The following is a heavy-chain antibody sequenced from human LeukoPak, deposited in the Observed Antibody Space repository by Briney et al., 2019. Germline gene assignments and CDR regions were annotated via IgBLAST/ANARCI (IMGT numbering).Heavy chain of an antibody. D-gene: IGHD3-22*01. CDR2: ISVYNGNT. CDR3: AREMVTAYYYDSSGYYPNDY. CDR1: GYIFTSYG. V-gene: IGHV1-18*01. Sequence: ASVRVSCKASGYIFTSYGGTWVRQAPGHGLEWMGWISVYNGNTIYAQKIKGRVTMTTDKSTITAYMELRSLRSGDTAVYYCAREMVTAYYYDSSGYYPNDYWGQGTLVTVSS. J-gene: IGHJ4*02.